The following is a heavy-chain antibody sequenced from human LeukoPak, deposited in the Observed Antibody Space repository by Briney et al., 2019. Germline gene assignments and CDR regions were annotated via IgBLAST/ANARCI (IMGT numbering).Heavy chain of an antibody. D-gene: IGHD3-10*01. J-gene: IGHJ5*02. CDR2: ISSSSSYI. CDR3: ARPGGPTNWFDP. CDR1: GFTFSSYS. Sequence: GGSLRLSCAASGFTFSSYSMNWVRQAPGKGLEWVSSISSSSSYIYYADSVKGRFTISRDNAKNSLYLQMNSLRAEDTAVYYCARPGGPTNWFDPWGQGTLVTVSS. V-gene: IGHV3-21*01.